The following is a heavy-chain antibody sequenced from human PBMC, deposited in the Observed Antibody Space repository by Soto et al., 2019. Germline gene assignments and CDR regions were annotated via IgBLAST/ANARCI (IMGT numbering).Heavy chain of an antibody. Sequence: QVQVMESGGGLVKPGGPLRLSCEASGFTFSDHYMSWARQAPGKGLEWVSHISNSGNAMYYADSVKGRFTISRDNAKNSLYLQRNNLRAEDTAVYYCARDRQPSSYIGLDVWGQGTTVIVSS. CDR3: ARDRQPSSYIGLDV. D-gene: IGHD4-4*01. CDR2: ISNSGNAM. V-gene: IGHV3-11*01. CDR1: GFTFSDHY. J-gene: IGHJ6*02.